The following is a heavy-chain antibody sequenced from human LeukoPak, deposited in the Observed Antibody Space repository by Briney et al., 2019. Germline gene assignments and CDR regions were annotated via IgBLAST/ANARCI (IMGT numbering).Heavy chain of an antibody. CDR2: ISYDGSNK. J-gene: IGHJ4*02. V-gene: IGHV3-30*18. D-gene: IGHD6-19*01. CDR3: AKGATRAVAGILDH. Sequence: PGGSLRLSCAASGFTFSSYGMHWVRQAPGKGLEWVAVISYDGSNKYYADSVKGRFTISRDNSKNTLYLQMNSLRAEDTAVYYCAKGATRAVAGILDHWGQGTLVTVSS. CDR1: GFTFSSYG.